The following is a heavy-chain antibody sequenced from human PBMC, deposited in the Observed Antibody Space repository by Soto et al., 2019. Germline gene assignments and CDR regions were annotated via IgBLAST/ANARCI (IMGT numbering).Heavy chain of an antibody. Sequence: DVQLVESGGDFVQPGGSLRLSCAASGFTFSNHSMHCVRQAPGKGLVWVAGISTDGSSTAYADSVKGRFTISRDNAENTLYLQMNSRRAEDTAVYYCARDGHGLGVWGHGTMVTVSS. CDR1: GFTFSNHS. D-gene: IGHD2-8*01. V-gene: IGHV3-74*01. CDR2: ISTDGSST. J-gene: IGHJ3*01. CDR3: ARDGHGLGV.